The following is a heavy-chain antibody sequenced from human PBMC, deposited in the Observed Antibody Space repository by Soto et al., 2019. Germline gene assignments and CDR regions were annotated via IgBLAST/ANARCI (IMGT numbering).Heavy chain of an antibody. D-gene: IGHD3-3*01. CDR1: GGSISSYY. CDR3: ARSGLTYYDFWSGFS. CDR2: IYYSGST. J-gene: IGHJ5*02. Sequence: SETLSLTCTVSGGSISSYYWSWIRQPPGKGLEWIGYIYYSGSTNYNPSLKSRVTISVDTSKNQFSLKLSSVTAADTAVYYCARSGLTYYDFWSGFSWGQGTLVTVSS. V-gene: IGHV4-59*01.